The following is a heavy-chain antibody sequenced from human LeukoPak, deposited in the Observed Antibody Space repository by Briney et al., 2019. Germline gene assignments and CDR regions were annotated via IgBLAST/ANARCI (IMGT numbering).Heavy chain of an antibody. Sequence: GGSLRLSCSASGFTLSSYSMHWVRQAPGKGLEYVSVISSNGGSTYYADSVKGRFTISRDNSKNTLYLQMSSLRAEDTAVYYCVLSTTMVTYFDYWGQGTLVTVSS. V-gene: IGHV3-64D*06. D-gene: IGHD5-18*01. CDR2: ISSNGGST. J-gene: IGHJ4*02. CDR1: GFTLSSYS. CDR3: VLSTTMVTYFDY.